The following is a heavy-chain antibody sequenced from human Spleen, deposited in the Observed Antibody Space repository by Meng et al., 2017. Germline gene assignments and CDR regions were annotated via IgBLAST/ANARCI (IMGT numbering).Heavy chain of an antibody. CDR1: GGSFSDYY. CDR2: INHRGNT. V-gene: IGHV4-34*01. CDR3: ARGPTTVAHDFDY. J-gene: IGHJ4*02. Sequence: QVKLQEWGAGLLKPSETLSLTSVGSGGSFSDYYWSWTRQPPGKGLEWIGEINHRGNTNYNSFLESRVTISVDTSQNSLSLKLSSVTAADSAVYYCARGPTTVAHDFDYWGQGTLVTVSS. D-gene: IGHD4-11*01.